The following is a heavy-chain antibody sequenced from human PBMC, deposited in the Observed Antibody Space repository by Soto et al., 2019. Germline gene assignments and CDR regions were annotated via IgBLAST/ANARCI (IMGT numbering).Heavy chain of an antibody. Sequence: ASVKVSCKASGYTFTSYGISWVRQAPGQGLEWMGWISAYNGKTNYAQKLQGRVTMTTDTSTSTAYMELRSLRSDDTAVYYCASPAPYYDFWSGYPPDYYYYGMDVWGQGTTVTVSS. CDR2: ISAYNGKT. J-gene: IGHJ6*02. CDR3: ASPAPYYDFWSGYPPDYYYYGMDV. D-gene: IGHD3-3*01. CDR1: GYTFTSYG. V-gene: IGHV1-18*01.